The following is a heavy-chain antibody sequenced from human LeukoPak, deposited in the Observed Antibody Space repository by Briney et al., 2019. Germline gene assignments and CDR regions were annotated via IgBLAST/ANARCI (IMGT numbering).Heavy chain of an antibody. V-gene: IGHV1-18*01. CDR3: ARDLQGHSSGYRHAFDI. CDR1: GYTFTSYG. CDR2: ISAYNGNT. J-gene: IGHJ3*02. D-gene: IGHD3-22*01. Sequence: GASVKVSCKASGYTFTSYGISWVRQAPGQGLEWMGWISAYNGNTSYAQKFQGRVTMTRDMSTSTVYMELSSLRSKDTAVYYCARDLQGHSSGYRHAFDIWGQGTMVTVSS.